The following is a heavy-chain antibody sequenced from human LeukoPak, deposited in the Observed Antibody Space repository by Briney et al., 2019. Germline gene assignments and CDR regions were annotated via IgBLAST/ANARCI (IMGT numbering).Heavy chain of an antibody. J-gene: IGHJ6*02. CDR2: ISSSSSYI. CDR3: ARETGNYYYYGMDV. D-gene: IGHD3-10*01. Sequence: PGGSLRLSCAVSGITLSNYGMSWVRQAPGKGLEWVSSISSSSSYIYYADSVKGRFTISRDNAKNSLYLQMNSLRAEDTAVYYCARETGNYYYYGMDVWGQGTTVTVSS. V-gene: IGHV3-21*01. CDR1: GITLSNYG.